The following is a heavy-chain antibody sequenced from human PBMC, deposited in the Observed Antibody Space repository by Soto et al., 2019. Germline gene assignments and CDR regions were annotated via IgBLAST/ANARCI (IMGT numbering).Heavy chain of an antibody. V-gene: IGHV1-8*01. J-gene: IGHJ3*02. CDR1: GYAFTIND. CDR3: ASSSLQIFGVVIMGAFDI. D-gene: IGHD3-3*01. Sequence: GASVKVSCTASGYAFTINDINWVRQATGQGLEWMGWMNPNSGNTGYAQKFQGRVTMTRNTSISTAYMELSSLRSEDTAVYYCASSSLQIFGVVIMGAFDIWGQGTMVTVSS. CDR2: MNPNSGNT.